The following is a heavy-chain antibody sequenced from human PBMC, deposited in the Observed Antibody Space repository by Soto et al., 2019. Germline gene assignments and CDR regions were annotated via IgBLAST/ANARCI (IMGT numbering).Heavy chain of an antibody. V-gene: IGHV3-30*04. CDR2: ITRDGYNK. Sequence: PGGTLRLSCAVSGFILKNNALNWVRQDPGKGLEWVASITRDGYNKYYADSVKGRFTISRDNSKNTLSPQMTALRVEDSSVYYCTKSSGGSSSVGMDYWGPGTLVTVSS. CDR3: TKSSGGSSSVGMDY. J-gene: IGHJ4*02. CDR1: GFILKNNA. D-gene: IGHD6-6*01.